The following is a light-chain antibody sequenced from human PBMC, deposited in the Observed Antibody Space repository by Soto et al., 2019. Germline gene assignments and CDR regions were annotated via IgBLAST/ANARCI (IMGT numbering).Light chain of an antibody. CDR3: SSYTSGSTLEV. J-gene: IGLJ1*01. V-gene: IGLV2-14*03. CDR1: SSDVGGYNY. Sequence: QSALTQPASVSGSPGQSITISCTGTSSDVGGYNYVPWYQQLPGKAPKLMIYDVSNRPSGVSNRFSGSKSGNTASLTISGLQAEDEADYYCSSYTSGSTLEVFGTGTKVTVL. CDR2: DVS.